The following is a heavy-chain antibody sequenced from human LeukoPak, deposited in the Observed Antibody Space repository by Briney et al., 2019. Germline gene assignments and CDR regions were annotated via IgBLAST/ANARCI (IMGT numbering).Heavy chain of an antibody. J-gene: IGHJ1*01. CDR3: ATYSSSNGREFQY. CDR1: GFTFSSYW. D-gene: IGHD2-2*01. Sequence: GGSLRLSCAASGFTFSSYWMTWVRQAPGKGLVWVSRINSDGSNTKYADSMKGRFTISRDNAKNSLYLQMNSLRAEDTAVYYCATYSSSNGREFQYWGQGTLVTVSS. V-gene: IGHV3-74*03. CDR2: INSDGSNT.